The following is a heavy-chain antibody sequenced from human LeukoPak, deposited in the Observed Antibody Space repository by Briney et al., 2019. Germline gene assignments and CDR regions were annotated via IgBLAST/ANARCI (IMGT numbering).Heavy chain of an antibody. Sequence: GGSLRLSCAASGFTFSRGWMSWVRQAPGKGLEWVSVIYSGGSTYYADSVKGRFTISRDNSKSTLYIQMNSLRAEDTAVYYCARAKPKNMVRGLIMRRESRYYFDYWGQGTLVTVSS. V-gene: IGHV3-53*01. D-gene: IGHD3-10*01. CDR2: IYSGGST. CDR1: GFTFSRGW. CDR3: ARAKPKNMVRGLIMRRESRYYFDY. J-gene: IGHJ4*02.